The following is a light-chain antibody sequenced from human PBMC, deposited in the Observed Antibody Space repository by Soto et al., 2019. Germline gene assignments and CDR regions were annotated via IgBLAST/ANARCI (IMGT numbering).Light chain of an antibody. Sequence: QSALTQPPSVSGAPGQTITISCTGTDSNIGAGYDVHWYQHLPGRAPKLLIFGNTHRPSGVPDRFSGSKSGTSASLAITGLQPEDEADYYCQSFDNSLSGFYVFGSGTKLTVL. CDR3: QSFDNSLSGFYV. V-gene: IGLV1-40*01. CDR2: GNT. CDR1: DSNIGAGYD. J-gene: IGLJ1*01.